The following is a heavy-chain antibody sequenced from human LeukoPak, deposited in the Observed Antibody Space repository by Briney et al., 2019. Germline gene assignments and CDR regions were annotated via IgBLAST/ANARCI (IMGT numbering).Heavy chain of an antibody. CDR2: ISYDGSNK. CDR3: AKDRNSVSPYYFDY. V-gene: IGHV3-30-3*01. D-gene: IGHD1-14*01. CDR1: GFTFSSYA. Sequence: GRSLRLSCAASGFTFSSYAMHWVRQAPRKGLEWVAVISYDGSNKYYADSVKGRFTISRDNSKNTLYLQMNSLRAEDTAVYYCAKDRNSVSPYYFDYWGQGTLVTVSS. J-gene: IGHJ4*02.